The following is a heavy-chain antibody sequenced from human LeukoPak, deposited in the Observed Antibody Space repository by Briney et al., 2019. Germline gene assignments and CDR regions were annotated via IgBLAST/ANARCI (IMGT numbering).Heavy chain of an antibody. V-gene: IGHV4-4*02. CDR2: VHLNGRT. CDR1: GGSISATNW. J-gene: IGHJ4*02. CDR3: AREGGFYRPLDY. D-gene: IGHD2/OR15-2a*01. Sequence: PSETLSLTCDVSGGSISATNWWTWIRQPPGGGLEWIGEVHLNGRTHYSPSLESRVTMSADMSENHISLQLTSATAADTAVYYCAREGGFYRPLDYSGPGTLVIVSS.